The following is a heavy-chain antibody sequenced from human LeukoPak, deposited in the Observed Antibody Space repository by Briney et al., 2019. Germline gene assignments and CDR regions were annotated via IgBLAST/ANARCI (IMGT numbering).Heavy chain of an antibody. D-gene: IGHD3-22*01. Sequence: GGSLRLSCAASGFTFSDYYMSWIRQAPGKGLEWVSYISSSGSTIYYADSVKGRFTISRNNAKNSLYLQMNSLRAEDTAVYYCAKDRRSYYDSSGYYDYWGQGTLVTVSS. CDR1: GFTFSDYY. J-gene: IGHJ4*02. CDR3: AKDRRSYYDSSGYYDY. CDR2: ISSSGSTI. V-gene: IGHV3-11*01.